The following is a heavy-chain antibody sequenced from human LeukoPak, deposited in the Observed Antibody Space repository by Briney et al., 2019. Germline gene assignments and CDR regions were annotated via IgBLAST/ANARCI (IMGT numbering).Heavy chain of an antibody. J-gene: IGHJ4*02. CDR1: GGSISSYY. CDR3: ARGDFWSGYPYCDY. Sequence: SETLSLTCTVSGGSISSYYWSWIRQPPGKGLEWIGYIYYSGSTNYNPSLKSRVTISVDTSKNQFSLKLSSVTAADTAVYYCARGDFWSGYPYCDYWGQGTLVTVSS. V-gene: IGHV4-59*01. D-gene: IGHD3-3*01. CDR2: IYYSGST.